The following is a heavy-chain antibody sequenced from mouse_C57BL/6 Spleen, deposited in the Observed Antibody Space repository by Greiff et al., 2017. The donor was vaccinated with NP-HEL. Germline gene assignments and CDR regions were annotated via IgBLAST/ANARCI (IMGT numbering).Heavy chain of an antibody. D-gene: IGHD1-1*01. CDR2: ISSGGSYT. V-gene: IGHV5-6*01. J-gene: IGHJ4*01. Sequence: EVQLVESGGDLVKPGGSLKLSCAASGFTFSSYGMSWVRQTPDKRLEWVATISSGGSYTYYPDSVKGRFTISRDNAKNTLYLQMSSLKSEDTAMYYCARHRDYGSSLYAMDYWGQGTSVTVSS. CDR3: ARHRDYGSSLYAMDY. CDR1: GFTFSSYG.